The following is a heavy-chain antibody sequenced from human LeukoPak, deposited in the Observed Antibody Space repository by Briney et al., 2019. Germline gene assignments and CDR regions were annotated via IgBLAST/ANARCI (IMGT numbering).Heavy chain of an antibody. CDR3: ARSGGFCSGATCYNYMDV. V-gene: IGHV1-69*13. CDR1: GYSFTSFH. J-gene: IGHJ6*03. D-gene: IGHD2-15*01. CDR2: IIPIFGTA. Sequence: SVKVSCKAAGYSFTSFHISWVRQAPGQGLEWMGGIIPIFGTANHAQKFQGRVTITADESTSTAYMELSSLRSEDTAVYYCARSGGFCSGATCYNYMDVWGKGTTVTISS.